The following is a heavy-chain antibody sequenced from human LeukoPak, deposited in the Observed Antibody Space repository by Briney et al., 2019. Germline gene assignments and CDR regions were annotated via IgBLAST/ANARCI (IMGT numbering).Heavy chain of an antibody. CDR3: ASGYDRVGWGAFDI. Sequence: GSLRLSCAASGFTFSDYYMSWIRQAPGKGLEWVSYISNSGSTIYYADSVKGQFTISRDNAKNSLYLQMNSLRAEDTAVYYCASGYDRVGWGAFDIWGQGTMVTVSS. D-gene: IGHD3-22*01. CDR1: GFTFSDYY. J-gene: IGHJ3*02. V-gene: IGHV3-11*01. CDR2: ISNSGSTI.